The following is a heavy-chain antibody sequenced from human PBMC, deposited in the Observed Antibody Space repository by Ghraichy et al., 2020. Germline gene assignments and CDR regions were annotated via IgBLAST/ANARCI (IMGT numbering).Heavy chain of an antibody. J-gene: IGHJ6*02. Sequence: SETLSLTCAVYGGSFSGYYWSWIRQPPGKGLEWIGEINPSGSTKYNPSLKSRVTISVDTSKNQLTLKLSSVTAADTALYYCASLPRPYNDFWSGYSPMDVWGQGSTVTVSS. CDR3: ASLPRPYNDFWSGYSPMDV. CDR1: GGSFSGYY. CDR2: INPSGST. D-gene: IGHD3-3*01. V-gene: IGHV4-34*01.